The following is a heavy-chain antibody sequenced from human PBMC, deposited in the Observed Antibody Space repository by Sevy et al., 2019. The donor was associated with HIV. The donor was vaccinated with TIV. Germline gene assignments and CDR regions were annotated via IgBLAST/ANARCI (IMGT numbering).Heavy chain of an antibody. J-gene: IGHJ4*02. CDR2: FSSDGINN. V-gene: IGHV3-30*18. Sequence: GGSLRLSCSAFGFNFQTFGMHWIRQAPGKGPEWLAVFSSDGINNNYAASVKGRFTIYRDNSKSLLFLQMNSLTPKDTAVYFCTKESLRGTYIRGDFDHWGQGTLVTVSS. D-gene: IGHD3-10*02. CDR1: GFNFQTFG. CDR3: TKESLRGTYIRGDFDH.